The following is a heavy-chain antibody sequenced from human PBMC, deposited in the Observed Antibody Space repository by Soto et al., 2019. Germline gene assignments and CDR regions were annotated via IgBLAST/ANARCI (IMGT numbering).Heavy chain of an antibody. D-gene: IGHD3-22*01. CDR1: GFTFTSYW. CDR2: IKPDGSEK. J-gene: IGHJ3*02. Sequence: GGSLRLSCATSGFTFTSYWMSWVRQAPGKGLEWVANIKPDGSEKWYVDSVRGRFTISRDNAKKSLFLQMSSLRAEDTALYYCARGDYHDVSGPFSDAYDIWGQGTMVTVSS. CDR3: ARGDYHDVSGPFSDAYDI. V-gene: IGHV3-7*04.